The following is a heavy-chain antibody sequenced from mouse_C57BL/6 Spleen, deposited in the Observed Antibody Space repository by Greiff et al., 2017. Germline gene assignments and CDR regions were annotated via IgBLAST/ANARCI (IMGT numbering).Heavy chain of an antibody. V-gene: IGHV1-19*01. Sequence: VQLQQSGPVLVKPGASVKMSCKASGYTFTDYYMNWVKQSHGKSLEWIGVINPYNGGTSYNQKFKGKATLTVDKSSITAYMELNSLTSEDPAVYYCASNWDGWYFDVWGTGTTVTVSS. D-gene: IGHD4-1*02. CDR3: ASNWDGWYFDV. J-gene: IGHJ1*03. CDR2: INPYNGGT. CDR1: GYTFTDYY.